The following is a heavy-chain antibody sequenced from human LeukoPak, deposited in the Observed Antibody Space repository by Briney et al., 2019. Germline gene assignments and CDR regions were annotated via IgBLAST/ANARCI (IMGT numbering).Heavy chain of an antibody. Sequence: GGSLRLSCAASGFAFSSYSMNWVRQAPGKGLEWVSSISSSSSYIYYADSVKGRFTISRDNAKNSLYLQMNSLRAEDTAVYYCARGPYYYDSSGYYYNDYWGQGTLVTVSS. CDR3: ARGPYYYDSSGYYYNDY. CDR1: GFAFSSYS. V-gene: IGHV3-21*01. J-gene: IGHJ4*02. D-gene: IGHD3-22*01. CDR2: ISSSSSYI.